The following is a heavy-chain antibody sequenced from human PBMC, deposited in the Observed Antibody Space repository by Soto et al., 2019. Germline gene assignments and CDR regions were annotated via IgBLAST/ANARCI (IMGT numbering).Heavy chain of an antibody. Sequence: QVQLVQSGAEVKKPGSSVKVSCKASGGTFSIYAISWVRQAPGKGLEWMGGIIPIFGTANYAQKFQGRVTITADESTSTAYMELSSLRSEDTAVYYCARKGRNWYFDLWGRGTLVTVSS. D-gene: IGHD3-10*01. V-gene: IGHV1-69*12. CDR2: IIPIFGTA. CDR3: ARKGRNWYFDL. CDR1: GGTFSIYA. J-gene: IGHJ2*01.